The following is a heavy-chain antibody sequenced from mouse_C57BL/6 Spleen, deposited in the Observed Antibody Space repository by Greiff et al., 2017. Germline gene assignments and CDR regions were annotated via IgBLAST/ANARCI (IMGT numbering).Heavy chain of an antibody. CDR2: IHPNSGST. D-gene: IGHD4-1*02. J-gene: IGHJ2*01. V-gene: IGHV1-64*01. CDR1: GYTFTSYW. CDR3: ARSATGTDY. Sequence: QVQLQQPGAELVKPGASVKLSCKASGYTFTSYWMHWVKQRPGQGLEWIGMIHPNSGSTNDNEKFKSKATLTVDKSSSTAYMQLSSLTSEDSAVYYCARSATGTDYWGQGTTLTVSS.